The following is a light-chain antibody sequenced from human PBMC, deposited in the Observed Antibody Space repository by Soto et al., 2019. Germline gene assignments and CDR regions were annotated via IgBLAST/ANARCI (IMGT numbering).Light chain of an antibody. V-gene: IGLV1-47*01. CDR3: AAWDGSLSGVV. CDR1: TSNIGSHF. Sequence: QPVLTQSPSAAATPGQTVTLSCSGSTSNIGSHFVYWYQQLPGMAPKLLIYRTYQRPSGVPDRFSGSKSGTSASLAISGLRSEDEAAYYCAAWDGSLSGVVFGGGTKLTVL. CDR2: RTY. J-gene: IGLJ3*02.